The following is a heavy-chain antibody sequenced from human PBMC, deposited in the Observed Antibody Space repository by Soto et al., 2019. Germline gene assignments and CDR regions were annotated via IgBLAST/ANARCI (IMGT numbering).Heavy chain of an antibody. Sequence: RASVKVSCKASGCTFSSYAISWVRQAPGQGLEWMGGIIPIFGTANYAQKFQGRVTITADESTSTAYMELSSLRSEDTAVYYCAREVVRGVIITGYYYCMDGRAHGNTVTAYS. J-gene: IGHJ6*01. CDR3: AREVVRGVIITGYYYCMDG. CDR1: GCTFSSYA. V-gene: IGHV1-69*13. CDR2: IIPIFGTA. D-gene: IGHD3-10*01.